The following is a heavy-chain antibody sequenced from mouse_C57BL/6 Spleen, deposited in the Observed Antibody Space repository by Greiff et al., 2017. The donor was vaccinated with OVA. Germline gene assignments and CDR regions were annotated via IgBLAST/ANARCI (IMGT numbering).Heavy chain of an antibody. CDR2: ISDGGSYT. CDR1: GFTFSSYA. V-gene: IGHV5-4*03. Sequence: EVKLVESGGGLVKPGGSLKLSCAASGFTFSSYAMSWVRQTPEKRLEWVATISDGGSYTYYPDNVKGRFTISRDNAKNNLYRQMGHLKSEDTAMYYCARGTSYFDYWGQGTTLTVSS. J-gene: IGHJ2*01. CDR3: ARGTSYFDY. D-gene: IGHD3-3*01.